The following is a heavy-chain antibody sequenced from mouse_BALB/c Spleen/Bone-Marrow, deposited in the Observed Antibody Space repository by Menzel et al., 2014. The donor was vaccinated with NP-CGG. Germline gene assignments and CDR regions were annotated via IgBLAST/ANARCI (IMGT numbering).Heavy chain of an antibody. CDR3: AIHGEAMDY. Sequence: LVESGAELVRPGTSVKMSCKAAGHTFTNYWIGWVKQRPGHGLEWIGDIYPGAVYTNYNEKFKGKATLTADTSSSTAYMQLSSLASEDSAIYYCAIHGEAMDYWGQGTSVTVSS. CDR2: IYPGAVYT. V-gene: IGHV1-63*02. J-gene: IGHJ4*01. CDR1: GHTFTNYW.